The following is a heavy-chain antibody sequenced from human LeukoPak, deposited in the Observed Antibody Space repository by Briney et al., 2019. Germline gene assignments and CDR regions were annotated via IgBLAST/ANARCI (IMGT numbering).Heavy chain of an antibody. D-gene: IGHD5-18*01. V-gene: IGHV3-7*03. CDR1: GFTFTTNW. J-gene: IGHJ4*02. Sequence: GGSLRLSCAASGFTFTTNWMSWVRQAPGKGLEWVANIRQDGSEKYYVDSVKGRFTISRDNAKNSLYLQMNSLRAEDTAVYYCARALLMWEYSYGYTFDYWGQGTLVTVSS. CDR2: IRQDGSEK. CDR3: ARALLMWEYSYGYTFDY.